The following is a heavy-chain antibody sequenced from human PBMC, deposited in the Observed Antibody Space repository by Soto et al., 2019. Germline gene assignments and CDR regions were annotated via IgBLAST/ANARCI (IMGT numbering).Heavy chain of an antibody. CDR2: IWYDGSNK. Sequence: QVQLVESGGGVVQPGRSLRLSCAASGFTFSSYGMHWVRQAPGKGLEWVAVIWYDGSNKYYADSVKGRFTISRDNSKNTLYLHMNSLSGEDTAVYYCARDIVVVPAAIRGHYYYYGMDVWGHGTTVTVSS. CDR1: GFTFSSYG. V-gene: IGHV3-33*01. CDR3: ARDIVVVPAAIRGHYYYYGMDV. D-gene: IGHD2-2*01. J-gene: IGHJ6*02.